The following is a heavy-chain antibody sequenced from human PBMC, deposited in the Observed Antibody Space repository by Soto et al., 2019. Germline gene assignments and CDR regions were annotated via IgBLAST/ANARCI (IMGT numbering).Heavy chain of an antibody. CDR3: ALVVITPWYFDY. D-gene: IGHD3-22*01. CDR1: GGTFSSYA. Sequence: VASVKVSCKASGGTFSSYAISGVRQAPGQGLEWMGGIIPIFGTANYAQKFQGRVTITADKSTSTAYMELSSLRSEDTAVYYCALVVITPWYFDYWGQGTLVTVSS. CDR2: IIPIFGTA. V-gene: IGHV1-69*06. J-gene: IGHJ4*02.